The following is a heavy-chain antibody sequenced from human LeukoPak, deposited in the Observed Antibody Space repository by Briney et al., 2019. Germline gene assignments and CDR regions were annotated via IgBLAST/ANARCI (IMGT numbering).Heavy chain of an antibody. CDR2: ISSSGSTI. CDR1: GFTFSSYE. Sequence: GGSLRLSCAASGFTFSSYEMNWVRQAPGKGLEWVSYISSSGSTIYYADSVKGRFTISRDNSKNTLYLQMNSLRAEDTAVYYCAKDLVYSSSWHNWFDPWGQGTLVTVSS. CDR3: AKDLVYSSSWHNWFDP. V-gene: IGHV3-48*03. D-gene: IGHD6-13*01. J-gene: IGHJ5*02.